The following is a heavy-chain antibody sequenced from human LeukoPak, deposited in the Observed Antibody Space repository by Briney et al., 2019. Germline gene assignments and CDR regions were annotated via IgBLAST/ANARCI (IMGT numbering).Heavy chain of an antibody. Sequence: ASVKVSCKPSGYTFTDSYIHWVQQAPGVGLQWVGWISPNNGDTKYAEDFQDRVTMTRDTTISTAYMELTGLTPDDTAVYYCVRSPIGASAYWGRGTLVTVSS. CDR1: GYTFTDSY. CDR2: ISPNNGDT. CDR3: VRSPIGASAY. V-gene: IGHV1-2*02. J-gene: IGHJ4*02. D-gene: IGHD3-10*01.